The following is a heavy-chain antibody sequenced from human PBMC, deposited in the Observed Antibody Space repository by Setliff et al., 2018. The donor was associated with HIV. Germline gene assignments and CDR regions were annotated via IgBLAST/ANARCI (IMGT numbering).Heavy chain of an antibody. CDR1: GYTFTSYD. CDR3: AKDSSLLEAAAGPFDY. CDR2: MNPNSGNT. Sequence: GASVKVSCKTSGYTFTSYDINWVRQATGQGLEWMGWMNPNSGNTGYAQKFQGRVTMTRNTSISTAYMELSSLRSEDTAVYYCAKDSSLLEAAAGPFDYWGQGTLVTVSS. V-gene: IGHV1-8*01. J-gene: IGHJ4*02. D-gene: IGHD6-13*01.